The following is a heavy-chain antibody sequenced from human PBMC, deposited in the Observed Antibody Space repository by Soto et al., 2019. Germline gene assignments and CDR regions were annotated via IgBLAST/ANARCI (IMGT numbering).Heavy chain of an antibody. Sequence: SETLSLTCSVSGGSTSSSTYYWGWIRQPPGKGLEWIGSVYYSGSTCYNPSLKSRVTISVDTSKNQFSLRLSSVTAADTAVYYCSRQRRYHYDSSGYPDYWGQGTLVTVSS. V-gene: IGHV4-39*01. D-gene: IGHD3-22*01. J-gene: IGHJ4*02. CDR2: VYYSGST. CDR3: SRQRRYHYDSSGYPDY. CDR1: GGSTSSSTYY.